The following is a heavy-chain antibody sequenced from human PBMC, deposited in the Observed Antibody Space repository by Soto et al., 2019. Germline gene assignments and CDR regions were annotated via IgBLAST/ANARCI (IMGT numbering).Heavy chain of an antibody. Sequence: QVTLKESGPVLVKPTETLTLTCTISGFSLSNARMGVSWIRQPPGKALEWLAHIFSNDEKSYSTSLKSRLTISKDTSKSQVVLTMTNMDPVDTATYYCARIYYYDSSGYYPDYWGQGTLVTVSS. D-gene: IGHD3-22*01. J-gene: IGHJ4*02. CDR3: ARIYYYDSSGYYPDY. CDR1: GFSLSNARMG. CDR2: IFSNDEK. V-gene: IGHV2-26*03.